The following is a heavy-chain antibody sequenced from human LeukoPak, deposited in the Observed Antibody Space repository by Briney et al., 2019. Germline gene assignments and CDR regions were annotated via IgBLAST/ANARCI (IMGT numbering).Heavy chain of an antibody. V-gene: IGHV1-46*01. CDR3: ARDPNPDAFDI. CDR1: GYTFTGYY. J-gene: IGHJ3*02. CDR2: INPSGGST. Sequence: GASVKVSCKASGYTFTGYYMHWVRQAPGQGLEWMGIINPSGGSTSYAQKFQGRVTMTRDTSTSTVYMELSSLRSEDTAVYYCARDPNPDAFDIWGQGTMVTVSS.